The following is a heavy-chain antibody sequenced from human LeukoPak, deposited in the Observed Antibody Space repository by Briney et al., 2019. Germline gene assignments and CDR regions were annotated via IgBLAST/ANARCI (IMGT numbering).Heavy chain of an antibody. D-gene: IGHD4-17*01. CDR3: ARAATATGDWYFDF. CDR2: INCAESYA. J-gene: IGHJ2*01. V-gene: IGHV5-10-1*01. CDR1: GYIFTYYW. Sequence: GESLKISCEGSGYIFTYYWMIWVRQMPGRGLEWMGWINCAESYAIYSPSFQGQVTMSADTSIRTDYLQWASLRTSDTAIYYCARAATATGDWYFDFWGPGTLVTVSP.